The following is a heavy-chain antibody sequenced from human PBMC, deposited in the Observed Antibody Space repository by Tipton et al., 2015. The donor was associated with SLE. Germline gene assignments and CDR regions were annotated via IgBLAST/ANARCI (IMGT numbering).Heavy chain of an antibody. CDR3: ASVLGDV. V-gene: IGHV4-39*07. J-gene: IGHJ6*04. CDR2: IYHSGST. Sequence: TLSLTCSVSGGSISSSSYYWGWIRQPPGKGLEWIGSIYHSGSTYYNPSLKSRVTISVDTSKNQFSLKLSSVTAADTAVYYCASVLGDVWGKGTTVTVSS. CDR1: GGSISSSSYY.